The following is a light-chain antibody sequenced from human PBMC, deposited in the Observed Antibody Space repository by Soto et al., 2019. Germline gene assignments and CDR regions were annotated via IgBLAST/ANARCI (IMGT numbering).Light chain of an antibody. V-gene: IGLV2-14*01. J-gene: IGLJ1*01. Sequence: QSALTQPASVSGSPGQSITISCTGTSSDVGGYNYVSWYQQHPGKAPKLMIYEVSNRPSGVSNRFSGFKSDNTASLTISGLQAEDEADYYCSSYTTSSTRVFGTGTKLTVL. CDR1: SSDVGGYNY. CDR2: EVS. CDR3: SSYTTSSTRV.